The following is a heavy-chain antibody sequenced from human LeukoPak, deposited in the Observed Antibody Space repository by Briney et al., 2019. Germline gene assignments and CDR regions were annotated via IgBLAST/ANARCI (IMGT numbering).Heavy chain of an antibody. J-gene: IGHJ6*02. CDR3: ARPSSGWYEPYYYGMDV. D-gene: IGHD6-19*01. V-gene: IGHV1-69*13. Sequence: ASVKVSCKASGYTFTSYAISWVRQAPGQGLEWMGGIIPIFGTANYAQKFQGRVTITADESTSTAYMELSSLRSEDTAVYYCARPSSGWYEPYYYGMDVWGQGTTVTVSS. CDR2: IIPIFGTA. CDR1: GYTFTSYA.